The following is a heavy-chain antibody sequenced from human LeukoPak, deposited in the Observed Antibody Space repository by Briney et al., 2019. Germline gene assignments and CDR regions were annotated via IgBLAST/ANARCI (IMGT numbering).Heavy chain of an antibody. Sequence: ASVKVSCKVSGYTLTELSMHWVRQAPGKGLEWMGGFDPEDGETIYAQKFQGRVTMTEDTSTDTAYMELSSLRSEDTAVYYCATELPGYGDYEVLDPWGQGTLVTVSS. J-gene: IGHJ5*02. V-gene: IGHV1-24*01. CDR1: GYTLTELS. D-gene: IGHD4-17*01. CDR3: ATELPGYGDYEVLDP. CDR2: FDPEDGET.